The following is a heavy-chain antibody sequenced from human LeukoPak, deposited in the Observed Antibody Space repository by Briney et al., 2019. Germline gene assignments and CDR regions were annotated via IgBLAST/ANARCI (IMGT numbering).Heavy chain of an antibody. CDR2: INTNTGNP. V-gene: IGHV7-4-1*02. CDR1: GYTFTSYA. J-gene: IGHJ4*02. D-gene: IGHD2-15*01. Sequence: ASVKVSCKASGYTFTSYAMNWVRQASGQGLEWMGWINTNTGNPTYAQGFTGRFVFSLDTSVSTAYLQISSLKAEDTAVYYCAREVVVAATSPAFDYWGQGTLVTVSS. CDR3: AREVVVAATSPAFDY.